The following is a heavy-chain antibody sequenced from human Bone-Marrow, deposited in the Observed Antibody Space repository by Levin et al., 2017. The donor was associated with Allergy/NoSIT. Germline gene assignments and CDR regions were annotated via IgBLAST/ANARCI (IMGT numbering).Heavy chain of an antibody. CDR3: AKFGAFDV. J-gene: IGHJ3*01. CDR1: GFTFSTFG. D-gene: IGHD3-10*01. V-gene: IGHV3-23*01. CDR2: ITGSDGRA. Sequence: GESLKISCVASGFTFSTFGMTWVRQAPGKGLEWVSAITGSDGRAFYADSLEGRFTISRDNPKNTLYLQMNSLRAEDTAVYYCAKFGAFDVWGQGTMVTVSS.